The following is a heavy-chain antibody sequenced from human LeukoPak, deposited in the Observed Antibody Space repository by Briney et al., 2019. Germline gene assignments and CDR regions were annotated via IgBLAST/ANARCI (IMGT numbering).Heavy chain of an antibody. CDR2: VSYSGNT. D-gene: IGHD5-18*01. CDR1: GGSISRSSYY. J-gene: IGHJ6*03. CDR3: ARTKSYSYGLYFYYMDV. Sequence: SETLSLTCTVSGGSISRSSYYWGWIRQTPGMGLEWIGSVSYSGNTDYNPSLKSRVTISVDTSKNLFSLRLTSVTAADSAVYYCARTKSYSYGLYFYYMDVWGKGTTVTVSS. V-gene: IGHV4-39*07.